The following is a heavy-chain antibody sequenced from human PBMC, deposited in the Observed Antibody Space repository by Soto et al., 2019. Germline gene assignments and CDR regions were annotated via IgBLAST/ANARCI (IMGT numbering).Heavy chain of an antibody. CDR2: ISWDGGST. CDR1: GFTFSSYA. CDR3: AKGFSGSYYFDY. D-gene: IGHD1-26*01. J-gene: IGHJ4*02. Sequence: SGGSLRLSCAASGFTFSSYAMSWVRQAPGKGLEWVSLISWDGGSTYYADSVKGRFTISRDNSKNSLYLQMNSLRTEDTALYYCAKGFSGSYYFDYWAQGTLVTVSS. V-gene: IGHV3-43*02.